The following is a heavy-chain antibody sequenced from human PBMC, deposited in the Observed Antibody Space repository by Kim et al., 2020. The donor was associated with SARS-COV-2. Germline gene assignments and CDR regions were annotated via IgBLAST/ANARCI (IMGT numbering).Heavy chain of an antibody. J-gene: IGHJ4*02. Sequence: GGSTDYADSVKGRFTISRDNSKNTLYLQMNSLRAEDTAVYYCAKEGYFDYWGQGTLVTVSS. V-gene: IGHV3-23*01. CDR2: GGST. CDR3: AKEGYFDY.